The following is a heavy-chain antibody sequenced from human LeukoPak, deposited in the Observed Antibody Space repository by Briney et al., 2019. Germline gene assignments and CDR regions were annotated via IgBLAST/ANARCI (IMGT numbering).Heavy chain of an antibody. J-gene: IGHJ6*03. Sequence: GGFLRLSCTASGFTFGDYAMSWVRPAPGKGLEWVGFIRSKAYGGTTEYAASVKGRFTISRDDSKSIAYLQMNSLKTEDTAVYYCTRDRVTTYYYGSGSSPDAMDVWGKGTTVTISS. CDR1: GFTFGDYA. D-gene: IGHD3-10*01. CDR3: TRDRVTTYYYGSGSSPDAMDV. CDR2: IRSKAYGGTT. V-gene: IGHV3-49*04.